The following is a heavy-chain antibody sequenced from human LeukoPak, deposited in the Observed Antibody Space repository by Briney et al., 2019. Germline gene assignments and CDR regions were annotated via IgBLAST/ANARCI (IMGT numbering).Heavy chain of an antibody. V-gene: IGHV1-18*01. D-gene: IGHD2-21*02. CDR1: GYTFTSYG. CDR2: ISAYNGNI. CDR3: ARVEGGGDFDNCFDP. J-gene: IGHJ5*02. Sequence: ASVKVTCKASGYTFTSYGTSWVRQAPGQGLEWMGWISAYNGNINYAQKLQGRVTMTTDTSTSTAYKVLRSLRSDDTAVYYCARVEGGGDFDNCFDPWGQGTLVTVSS.